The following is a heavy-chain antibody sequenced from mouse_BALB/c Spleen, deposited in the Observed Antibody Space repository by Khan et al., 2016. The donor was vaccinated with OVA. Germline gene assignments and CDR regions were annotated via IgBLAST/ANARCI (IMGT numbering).Heavy chain of an antibody. CDR2: IDPPNGDS. Sequence: VQLQQSGAELVKPGASVKLSCSASGFNIKDTYIHWVKQRPEQGLEWIGRIDPPNGDSKYGPNFQDKATLTADTSSNTAYLQLSSLTSEDTAVYYCATLYGRPFAYWGQGTLVSVSA. J-gene: IGHJ3*01. V-gene: IGHV14-3*02. CDR3: ATLYGRPFAY. CDR1: GFNIKDTY. D-gene: IGHD2-1*01.